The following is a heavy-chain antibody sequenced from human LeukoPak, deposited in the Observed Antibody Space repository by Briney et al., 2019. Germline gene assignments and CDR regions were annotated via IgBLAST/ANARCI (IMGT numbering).Heavy chain of an antibody. CDR2: IYQSETA. CDR3: ARGPYSYDSSGASDI. Sequence: PSETLSLTCTVSGYSISSGYFWGWMRQPPGKGLEWIGSIYQSETAHYNPSLKSRVTISVDTSKNQFSLKLSSVTAADTAVYFCARGPYSYDSSGASDIWGQGTMVTVSS. CDR1: GYSISSGYF. D-gene: IGHD3-22*01. J-gene: IGHJ3*02. V-gene: IGHV4-38-2*02.